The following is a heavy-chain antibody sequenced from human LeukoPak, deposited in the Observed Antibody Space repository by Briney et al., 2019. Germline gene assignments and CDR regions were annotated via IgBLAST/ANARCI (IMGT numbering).Heavy chain of an antibody. CDR1: GFTFSSYS. CDR2: ISSSSSTI. D-gene: IGHD3-10*01. CDR3: ARDQGVLLWFGELLSRPQRFDP. V-gene: IGHV3-48*02. Sequence: GGSLRLSCAASGFTFSSYSMNWVRQAPGKGLEWVSYISSSSSTIYYADSVKGRFTISRDNAKHSLYLQMNSLRDEDTAAYYCARDQGVLLWFGELLSRPQRFDPWGQGTLVTVSS. J-gene: IGHJ5*02.